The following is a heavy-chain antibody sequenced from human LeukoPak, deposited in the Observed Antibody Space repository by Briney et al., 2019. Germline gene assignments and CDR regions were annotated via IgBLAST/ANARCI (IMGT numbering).Heavy chain of an antibody. D-gene: IGHD2-8*02. V-gene: IGHV3-23*01. CDR2: ISGSGGST. CDR1: GFFFSNYA. CDR3: ATYRQVLLPFES. Sequence: GGSLRLSCAASGFFFSNYAMTWVRQAPGKGLEWVSGISGSGGSTYYADSVKGRFTISRDNSKSTLYLQMNSLRAEDTAVYYCATYRQVLLPFESWGQGTLVTVSS. J-gene: IGHJ4*02.